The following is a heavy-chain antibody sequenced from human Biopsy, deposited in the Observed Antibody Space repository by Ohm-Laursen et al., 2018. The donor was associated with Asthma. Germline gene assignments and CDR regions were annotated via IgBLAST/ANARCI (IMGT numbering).Heavy chain of an antibody. Sequence: SLSLSCAASGFVFSQCGMHWVRQGLGKGLEWVALVSSDGHNKYYEDSVKGRFTISRDNSRNRLYLQINRLTVEDSAVYFCARQSGQDYGDSSGFDIWGQGTKVAVSS. D-gene: IGHD3-22*01. CDR2: VSSDGHNK. V-gene: IGHV3-30*03. CDR1: GFVFSQCG. J-gene: IGHJ3*02. CDR3: ARQSGQDYGDSSGFDI.